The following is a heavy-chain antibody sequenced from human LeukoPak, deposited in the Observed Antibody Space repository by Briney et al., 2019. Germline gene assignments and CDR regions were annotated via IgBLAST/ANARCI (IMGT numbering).Heavy chain of an antibody. CDR3: AREGSGWQEDYYGMDV. CDR1: GGSISSGDYY. CDR2: IYYSGST. V-gene: IGHV4-30-4*01. J-gene: IGHJ6*02. D-gene: IGHD6-19*01. Sequence: NPSETLSLTCTVSGGSISSGDYYWSWIRQPPGKGLEWIGHIYYSGSTYYNPSLKSRVTISVDTSKNQFSLKLSSVTAADTAVYYCAREGSGWQEDYYGMDVWGQGTTVTVSS.